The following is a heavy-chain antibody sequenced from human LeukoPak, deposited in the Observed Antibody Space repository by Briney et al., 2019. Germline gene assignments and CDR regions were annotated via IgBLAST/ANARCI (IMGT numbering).Heavy chain of an antibody. CDR2: IFYSGST. D-gene: IGHD2-8*01. CDR1: GRSITSSSN. Sequence: SETLSLTCTLSGRSITSSSNWGWIRQPPGKGLDWIGSIFYSGSTFYSPSLTSRITISVDTSKNQFPLKLNSVTAADTAIYYWARHEKVYGASFDYWGQGTLVTVSS. J-gene: IGHJ4*02. CDR3: ARHEKVYGASFDY. V-gene: IGHV4-39*01.